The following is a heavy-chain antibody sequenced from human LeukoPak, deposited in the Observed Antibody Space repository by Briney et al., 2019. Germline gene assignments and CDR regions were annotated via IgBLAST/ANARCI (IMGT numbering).Heavy chain of an antibody. CDR3: ARDWVAGVPFDAFDI. Sequence: GGSLRLSCAASGFTLSSYWMSWFRQAPGKGLEWVANIKEDGGEKYYVDSVKGRFTISRDNAQNSVYLHMNSLTAEDTALYYCARDWVAGVPFDAFDIWGQGTMVSVSS. J-gene: IGHJ3*02. CDR2: IKEDGGEK. CDR1: GFTLSSYW. D-gene: IGHD3-10*01. V-gene: IGHV3-7*03.